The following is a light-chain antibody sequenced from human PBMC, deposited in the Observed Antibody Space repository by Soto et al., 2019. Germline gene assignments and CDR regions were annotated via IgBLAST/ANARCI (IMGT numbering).Light chain of an antibody. J-gene: IGLJ2*01. CDR2: DVS. Sequence: QAVVTQPASVSGSPGQSITISCTGTSSDVGNYNYVSWYQQHPGKAPKLMIYDVSNRPSGVSNRFSGSKSGNTASLTISGLQAEDEADYYCSSYTSSNTLVVFGGGTQLTVL. V-gene: IGLV2-14*03. CDR3: SSYTSSNTLVV. CDR1: SSDVGNYNY.